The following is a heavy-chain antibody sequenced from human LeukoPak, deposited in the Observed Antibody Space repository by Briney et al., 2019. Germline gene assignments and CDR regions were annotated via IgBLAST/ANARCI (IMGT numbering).Heavy chain of an antibody. V-gene: IGHV4-59*01. Sequence: SETLSLTCTVSGGSISSSYWSWIRQPPGKGLEWIGYIYYSGSTNYNPSLKSRVTISVDTSKNQFSLKLSSVTAADTAVNYCARETSQKGAHYMDVGGKGTAVTVSS. D-gene: IGHD3-16*01. CDR1: GGSISSSY. CDR2: IYYSGST. CDR3: ARETSQKGAHYMDV. J-gene: IGHJ6*03.